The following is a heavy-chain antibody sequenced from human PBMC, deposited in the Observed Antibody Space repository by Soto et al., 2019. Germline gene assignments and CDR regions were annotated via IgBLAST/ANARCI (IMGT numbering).Heavy chain of an antibody. CDR3: AKARFDIVVVTAPLDY. Sequence: RLSCAASGFTFSSYGMHWVRQAPGKGLEWVAVISYDGSNKYYADSVKGRFTISRDNSKNTLYLQMNSLRAEDTAVYYCAKARFDIVVVTAPLDYWGQGTLVTVSS. J-gene: IGHJ4*02. CDR1: GFTFSSYG. CDR2: ISYDGSNK. D-gene: IGHD2-21*02. V-gene: IGHV3-30*18.